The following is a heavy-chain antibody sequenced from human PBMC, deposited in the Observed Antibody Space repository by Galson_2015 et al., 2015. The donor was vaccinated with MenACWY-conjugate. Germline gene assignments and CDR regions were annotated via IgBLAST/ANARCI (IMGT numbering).Heavy chain of an antibody. J-gene: IGHJ5*02. CDR1: GYSFSNYW. Sequence: QSGAEVKKPGESLKISCKGSGYSFSNYWIAWVRQMPGKGLEWMGIINPGDSDTRYSPSFQGQVSISADKSISTAYLQWSSLKASDTAMYYCARRYCSGNYCYSHDHNWFDPWGQGTLVTVSS. CDR3: ARRYCSGNYCYSHDHNWFDP. CDR2: INPGDSDT. D-gene: IGHD2-15*01. V-gene: IGHV5-51*01.